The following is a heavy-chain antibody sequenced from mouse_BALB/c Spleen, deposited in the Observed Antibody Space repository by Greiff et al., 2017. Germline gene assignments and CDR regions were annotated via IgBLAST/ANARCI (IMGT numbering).Heavy chain of an antibody. D-gene: IGHD1-2*01. J-gene: IGHJ4*01. Sequence: QAQLQQSGPELVKPGASVKMSCKASGYTFTDYVISWVKQRTGQGLEWIGEIYPGSGSTYYNEKFKGKATLTADKSSNTAYMQLSSLTSEDSAVYFCARSPFITTATDYWGQGTSVTASS. CDR2: IYPGSGST. CDR3: ARSPFITTATDY. CDR1: GYTFTDYV. V-gene: IGHV1-77*01.